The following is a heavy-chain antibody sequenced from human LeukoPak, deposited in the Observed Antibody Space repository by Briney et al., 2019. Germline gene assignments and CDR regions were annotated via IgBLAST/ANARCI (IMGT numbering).Heavy chain of an antibody. V-gene: IGHV3-23*01. Sequence: GGSLRLSCAASGFTFSSYEMNWVRQAPGKGLEWVSVISGSGGSIYYADSVRGRFTISRDNSKNTLYLQMNSLRAEDTAVYYCAKADYYDSSGRDFDYWGQGTLVTVSS. CDR2: ISGSGGSI. CDR3: AKADYYDSSGRDFDY. J-gene: IGHJ4*02. D-gene: IGHD3-22*01. CDR1: GFTFSSYE.